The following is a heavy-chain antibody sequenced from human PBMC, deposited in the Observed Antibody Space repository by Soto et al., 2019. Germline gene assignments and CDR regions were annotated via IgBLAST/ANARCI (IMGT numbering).Heavy chain of an antibody. CDR3: AREWQQSPFDY. Sequence: ASVKVSCKTSGYTFTNYGISWVRQAPGQGLEWMGWISTYNGNTNYAQKLQGRVTMTTDTSTSTAYLELRSLRSDDTAVYYCAREWQQSPFDYWGQGTLVTVSS. CDR2: ISTYNGNT. D-gene: IGHD6-13*01. J-gene: IGHJ4*02. V-gene: IGHV1-18*01. CDR1: GYTFTNYG.